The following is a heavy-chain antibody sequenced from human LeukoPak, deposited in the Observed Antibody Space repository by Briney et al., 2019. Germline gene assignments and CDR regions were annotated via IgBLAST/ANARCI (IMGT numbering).Heavy chain of an antibody. D-gene: IGHD4-17*01. CDR2: ISPTTGTT. Sequence: PGGSLRLSCAASGFTFSSYAMSWIREAPGKGLEWLSAISPTTGTTFYADSVKGRFTISRDNSKNTLYLQMNSLRAEDTAIYYCATKTSYGDRYFDYGGQGTLVTVSS. CDR3: ATKTSYGDRYFDY. CDR1: GFTFSSYA. J-gene: IGHJ4*02. V-gene: IGHV3-23*01.